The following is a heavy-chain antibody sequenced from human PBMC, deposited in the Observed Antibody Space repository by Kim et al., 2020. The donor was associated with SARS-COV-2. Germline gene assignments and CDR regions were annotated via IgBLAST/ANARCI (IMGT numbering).Heavy chain of an antibody. V-gene: IGHV3-11*05. CDR3: ARAVGLGPDY. J-gene: IGHJ4*02. CDR2: YT. D-gene: IGHD1-26*01. Sequence: YTNYADSVKGRFTISRDNAKNSLYLQMNSLRAEDTAVYYCARAVGLGPDYWGQGTLVTVSS.